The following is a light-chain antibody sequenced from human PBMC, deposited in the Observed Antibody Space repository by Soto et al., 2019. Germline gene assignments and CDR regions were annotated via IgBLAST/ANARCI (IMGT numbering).Light chain of an antibody. CDR1: QSISSW. CDR3: QQYNSYRT. V-gene: IGKV1-5*03. J-gene: IGKJ1*01. Sequence: DIQMTQSPSTLSASVGDRVTITCRASQSISSWLAWYQQKPGKAPKLLIYKASSLESGVPSRFSGSGSGTEVTLTISGQQSDDFATYYCQQYNSYRTFGQGTTVEIK. CDR2: KAS.